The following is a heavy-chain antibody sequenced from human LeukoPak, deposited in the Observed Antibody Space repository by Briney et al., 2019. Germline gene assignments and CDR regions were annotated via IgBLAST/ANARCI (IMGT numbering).Heavy chain of an antibody. J-gene: IGHJ4*02. Sequence: GESLKISCKASGYSFTSYWXXXVRQMPGKXLXXXXXXXPLDSEVRYXPSFQGXVXISXDKSSSTAYLQWSRLKASDTAVYYCARHGKYSSGSHYFDDWGQGILVTVSS. CDR3: ARHGKYSSGSHYFDD. CDR2: XXPLDSEV. D-gene: IGHD6-19*01. CDR1: GYSFTSYW. V-gene: IGHV5-51*01.